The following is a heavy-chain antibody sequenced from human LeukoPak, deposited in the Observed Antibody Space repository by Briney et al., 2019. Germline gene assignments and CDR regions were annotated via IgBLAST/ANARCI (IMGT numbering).Heavy chain of an antibody. CDR2: INYSGSTT. V-gene: IGHV4-34*01. J-gene: IGHJ5*02. Sequence: SETLSLTCAVYGGSLSGYRWSWIRQPPGKGLEWIGEINYSGSTTNYNPSLESRVTISVDTSKSQLSLKLSSVTAADTAVYYCARVDNWNYGWFDPWGQGTLVTVSS. CDR3: ARVDNWNYGWFDP. CDR1: GGSLSGYR. D-gene: IGHD1-7*01.